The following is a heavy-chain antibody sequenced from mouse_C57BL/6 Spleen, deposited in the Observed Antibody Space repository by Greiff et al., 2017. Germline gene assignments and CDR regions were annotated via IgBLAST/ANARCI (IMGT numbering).Heavy chain of an antibody. J-gene: IGHJ2*01. D-gene: IGHD1-1*01. CDR1: GYTFTSYW. V-gene: IGHV1-50*01. Sequence: QVQLQQPGAELVKPGASVKLSCKASGYTFTSYWMQWVKQRPGQGLEWIGEIDPSDSYTNYNQKFKGKATLTVDTASSTAYMQLSSLTSEYSADYDCPSGSTTGYWGQGTTLTVSS. CDR2: IDPSDSYT. CDR3: PSGSTTGY.